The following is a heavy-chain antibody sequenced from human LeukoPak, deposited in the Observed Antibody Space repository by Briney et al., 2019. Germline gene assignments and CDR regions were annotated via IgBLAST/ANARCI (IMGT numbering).Heavy chain of an antibody. J-gene: IGHJ4*02. CDR3: ASSRGLSCFDY. Sequence: GGSLRLSCAASGFTSSTYWMSWVRQAPGKGLEWVANIKQDGSQKYYVDSVKGRFTISRDNAKNSLYLQMNSLRAEDTAVYYCASSRGLSCFDYWGQGTLVTVSS. CDR2: IKQDGSQK. V-gene: IGHV3-7*01. CDR1: GFTSSTYW. D-gene: IGHD1-26*01.